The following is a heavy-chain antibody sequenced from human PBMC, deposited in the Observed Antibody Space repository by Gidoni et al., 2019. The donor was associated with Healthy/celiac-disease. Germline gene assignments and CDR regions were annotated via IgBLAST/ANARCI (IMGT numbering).Heavy chain of an antibody. J-gene: IGHJ3*02. Sequence: QVQLQESGPGLVKPSQTLSLTCTVSGGSISSGGYYWSWIRQHPGKGLEWIGYIYYSGSTYYNPSLKSRVTISVDTSKNQFSLKLSSVTAADTAVYYCAREDRGVVVIGNDAFDIWGQGTMVTVSS. D-gene: IGHD3-22*01. V-gene: IGHV4-31*03. CDR3: AREDRGVVVIGNDAFDI. CDR1: GGSISSGGYY. CDR2: IYYSGST.